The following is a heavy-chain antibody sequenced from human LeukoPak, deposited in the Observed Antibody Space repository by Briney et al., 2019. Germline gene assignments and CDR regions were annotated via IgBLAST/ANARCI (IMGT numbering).Heavy chain of an antibody. CDR2: ISYDGSNK. V-gene: IGHV3-30-3*01. Sequence: GGSLRLSCAASGFTFSSYAMHWVRQAPGKGLEWVAVISYDGSNKYYAGSVKGRFTISRDNSKNTLYLQMNSLRAEDTAVYYCPFLNYYDSSGYLPPWGQGTMVTVSS. CDR3: PFLNYYDSSGYLPP. J-gene: IGHJ3*01. CDR1: GFTFSSYA. D-gene: IGHD3-22*01.